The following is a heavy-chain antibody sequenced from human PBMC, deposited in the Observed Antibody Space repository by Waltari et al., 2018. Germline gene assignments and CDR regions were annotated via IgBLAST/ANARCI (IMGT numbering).Heavy chain of an antibody. Sequence: QVQLVESGGGVVQPGRSLRLSCAASGFTFSSYGMHWVRQAPGKGLGWVAVIWYEGSNKYYADSVKGRFTISRDNSKNTLYLQMNSLRAEDTAMYYCVRDGYNYDAFDIWGQGTMVTVSS. J-gene: IGHJ3*02. D-gene: IGHD5-12*01. CDR3: VRDGYNYDAFDI. CDR2: IWYEGSNK. V-gene: IGHV3-33*08. CDR1: GFTFSSYG.